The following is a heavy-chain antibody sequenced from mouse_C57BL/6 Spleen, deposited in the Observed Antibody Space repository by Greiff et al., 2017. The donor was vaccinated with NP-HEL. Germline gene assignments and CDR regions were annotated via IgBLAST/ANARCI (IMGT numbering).Heavy chain of an antibody. Sequence: QVQLQQSGAELVKPGASVKLSCKASGYTFTGYWITWVKQRPGQGLEWIGDIYPGSGSTNYNEKFKGKATLTVDTSSSTAYMQLSRLTSEDSAVYYCARGATTVARYFDYWGKGTTLTVSS. CDR1: GYTFTGYW. CDR2: IYPGSGST. CDR3: ARGATTVARYFDY. D-gene: IGHD1-1*01. J-gene: IGHJ2*01. V-gene: IGHV1-55*01.